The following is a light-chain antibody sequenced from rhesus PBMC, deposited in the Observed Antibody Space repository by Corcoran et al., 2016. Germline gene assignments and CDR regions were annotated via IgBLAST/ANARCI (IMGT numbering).Light chain of an antibody. CDR2: GAS. CDR1: QGITND. J-gene: IGKJ4*01. V-gene: IGKV1-33*02. Sequence: DIQMTQSPSSLSASVGDRVTITCRASQGITNDLAWYQQKPGATPKLLIYGASSLQSGIPSRFSGSGSGTYLTLTISSLQSEDFATDYCQHYYSTPLTFGGGTKVEI. CDR3: QHYYSTPLT.